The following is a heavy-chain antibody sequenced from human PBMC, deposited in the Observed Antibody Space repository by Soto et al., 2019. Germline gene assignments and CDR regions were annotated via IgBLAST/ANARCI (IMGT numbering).Heavy chain of an antibody. CDR3: ARETLSYGSALDV. CDR1: GFRFDYYN. CDR2: ITWNGGNS. J-gene: IGHJ6*02. D-gene: IGHD3-16*01. V-gene: IGHV3-43*01. Sequence: GGSLRLSCAASGFRFDYYNIHWVRQAPGKGLEWVSLITWNGGNSYYADSVKGRFTISRDGTTESVSLQMTSLKREDTGLYFCARETLSYGSALDVWGQGTTVTVSS.